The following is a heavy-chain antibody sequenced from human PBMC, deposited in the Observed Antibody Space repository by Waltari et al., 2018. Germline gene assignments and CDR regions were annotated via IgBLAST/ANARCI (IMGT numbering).Heavy chain of an antibody. CDR3: ARDTYSGYDFGV. CDR1: GRSFPSGCYY. D-gene: IGHD5-12*01. V-gene: IGHV4-30-4*01. Sequence: QVQLQESGPGLVKPSQTLSLPCTVSGRSFPSGCYYWSWIRRPPGGGLEWIGYIHSTGSTYYHPSLKSRVSMSIGTSTNQLSLSLYSVTAADTAVYYCARDTYSGYDFGVWGQGTTVTVSS. CDR2: IHSTGST. J-gene: IGHJ6*02.